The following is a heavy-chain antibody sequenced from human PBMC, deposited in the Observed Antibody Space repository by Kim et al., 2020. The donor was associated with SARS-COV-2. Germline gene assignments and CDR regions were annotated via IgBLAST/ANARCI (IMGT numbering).Heavy chain of an antibody. CDR2: ISYDGSNK. J-gene: IGHJ4*02. Sequence: GGSMRLSCAASGFTFSSYGMHWVRKAPGKGLEWVAVISYDGSNKYYADSVQDRFHISRDNSKNKLYLQMNSLRAEDTAVYYCTKVRLWGNDYFDYWGQGTLVTGSS. D-gene: IGHD3-16*01. V-gene: IGHV3-30*18. CDR1: GFTFSSYG. CDR3: TKVRLWGNDYFDY.